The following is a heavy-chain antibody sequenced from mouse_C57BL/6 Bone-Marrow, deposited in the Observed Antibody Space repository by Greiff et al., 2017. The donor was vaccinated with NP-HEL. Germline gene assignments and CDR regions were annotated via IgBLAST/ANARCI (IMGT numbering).Heavy chain of an antibody. D-gene: IGHD5-5*01. J-gene: IGHJ2*01. V-gene: IGHV1-67*01. Sequence: QVQLQQSGPELVRPGVSVKISCKGPGYHFTPDALASLHPLPSPLLAFLFFISTYYGDASYNQKFKDKATMTVDKSSSTAYMELARLTSEDSAVYYCARPTYFLDYWGQGTTLTVSS. CDR1: GYHFTPDA. CDR3: ARPTYFLDY. CDR2: ISTYYGDA.